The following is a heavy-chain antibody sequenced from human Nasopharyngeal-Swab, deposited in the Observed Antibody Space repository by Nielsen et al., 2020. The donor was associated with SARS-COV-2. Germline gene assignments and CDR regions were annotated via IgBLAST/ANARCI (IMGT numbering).Heavy chain of an antibody. Sequence: SETLSLTCTFSCGSISSSTYYWAWIRQPPGKGLEWIGSIYYGGSTYYNPSLKSRVTISVDTSKNQFSLKLSSVTAADTAVYYCATLSSSWYEYYFDYWGQGTLVTVSS. D-gene: IGHD6-13*01. CDR3: ATLSSSWYEYYFDY. CDR1: CGSISSSTYY. CDR2: IYYGGST. J-gene: IGHJ4*02. V-gene: IGHV4-39*01.